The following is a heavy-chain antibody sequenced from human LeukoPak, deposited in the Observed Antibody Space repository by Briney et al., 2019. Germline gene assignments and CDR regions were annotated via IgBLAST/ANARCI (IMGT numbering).Heavy chain of an antibody. V-gene: IGHV4-59*01. D-gene: IGHD3-22*01. CDR2: ISDTRRT. J-gene: IGHJ6*02. CDR1: GGSISSYY. Sequence: SSETLSLTCTVSGGSISSYYWSWIRQPPGKGLEWIGYISDTRRTDYNPSLRSRVTISADTSENQFTLTLISVTAADTAVYYCAKSDYYDSSGYNYYYYGMDVWGQGTTVTVSS. CDR3: AKSDYYDSSGYNYYYYGMDV.